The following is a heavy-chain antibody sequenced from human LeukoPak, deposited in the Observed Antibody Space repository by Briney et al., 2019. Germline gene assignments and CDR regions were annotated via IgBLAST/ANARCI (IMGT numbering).Heavy chain of an antibody. CDR2: INPNSGGT. V-gene: IGHV1-2*02. CDR1: GYTFTGYY. Sequence: ASVKVSCKASGYTFTGYYMHWVRQAPGQGLEWMGWINPNSGGTNYAQHFQGRVTMTRDTSISTAYLELSRLTSDDTAVYYCARDVRSNYGSHTMDVWGQGTTVTVSS. D-gene: IGHD4-11*01. CDR3: ARDVRSNYGSHTMDV. J-gene: IGHJ6*02.